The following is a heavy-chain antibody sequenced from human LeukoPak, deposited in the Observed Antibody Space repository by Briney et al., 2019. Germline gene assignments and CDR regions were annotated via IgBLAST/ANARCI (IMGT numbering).Heavy chain of an antibody. V-gene: IGHV3-23*01. CDR3: ATRRDGYNFYYIDY. Sequence: PGGSLRLSCAASGFTFSSYAMSWVRQPPGKGLEWVSTISGNGGSTYYADSVKGRFTISRDNSKNTLYLQMNSLRAEDTAVYYCATRRDGYNFYYIDYWGQGTPVTVSS. CDR1: GFTFSSYA. CDR2: ISGNGGST. D-gene: IGHD5-24*01. J-gene: IGHJ4*02.